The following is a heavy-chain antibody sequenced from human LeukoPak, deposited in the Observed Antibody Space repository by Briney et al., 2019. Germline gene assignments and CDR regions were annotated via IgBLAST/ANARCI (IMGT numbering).Heavy chain of an antibody. CDR1: GFTFGDYA. CDR3: TRCSSARFGRGNWFDP. CDR2: IRSKAYGGTT. Sequence: GGSLRLSCTASGFTFGDYAMSWVRQAPGKGLEWVGFIRSKAYGGTTEYAASVKGRFTISRDDSKSIAYLQMNSLKTEDTAVYYCTRCSSARFGRGNWFDPWGQGTLVTVSS. D-gene: IGHD3-10*01. J-gene: IGHJ5*02. V-gene: IGHV3-49*04.